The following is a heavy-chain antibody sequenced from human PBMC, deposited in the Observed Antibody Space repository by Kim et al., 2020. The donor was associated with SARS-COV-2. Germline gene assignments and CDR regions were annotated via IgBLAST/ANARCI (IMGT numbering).Heavy chain of an antibody. D-gene: IGHD3-9*01. CDR2: FSSRGGNT. CDR1: GFTLKNYG. V-gene: IGHV3-23*01. Sequence: GGSLRLSCTATGFTLKNYGMSWVRQAPGKGLEWVATFSSRGGNTFYADSVEGRFTISRDTYNNSLYLQMDSGSVEDTAKYFCANGGDWSAFADWG. CDR3: ANGGDWSAFAD. J-gene: IGHJ3*01.